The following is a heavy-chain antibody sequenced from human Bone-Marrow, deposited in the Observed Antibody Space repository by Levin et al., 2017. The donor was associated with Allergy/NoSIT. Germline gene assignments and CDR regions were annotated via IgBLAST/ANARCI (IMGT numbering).Heavy chain of an antibody. V-gene: IGHV3-30*18. CDR3: AKGGEDGDSSGYYHIDY. CDR2: ISYDGSNK. J-gene: IGHJ4*02. CDR1: GFTFSSYG. Sequence: PGGSLRLSCAASGFTFSSYGMHWVRQAPGKGLEWVAVISYDGSNKYYADSVKGRFTISRDNSKNTLYLQMNSLRAEDTAVYYCAKGGEDGDSSGYYHIDYWGQGTLVTVSS. D-gene: IGHD3-22*01.